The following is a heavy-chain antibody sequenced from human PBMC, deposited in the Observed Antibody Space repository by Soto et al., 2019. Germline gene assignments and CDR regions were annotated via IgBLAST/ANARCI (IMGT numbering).Heavy chain of an antibody. CDR2: ISGSGTST. CDR3: ARSLSALFSVGEFNY. J-gene: IGHJ4*02. Sequence: GWSLRLSCAASGFTFSRYALNWVRQAPGKGLEWVAEISGSGTSTYYAPSVEGRFIISSDSSKNTFYLRMNSLRAEDTAMYYCARSLSALFSVGEFNYWGQGALVSVSA. CDR1: GFTFSRYA. V-gene: IGHV3-23*01. D-gene: IGHD2-2*01.